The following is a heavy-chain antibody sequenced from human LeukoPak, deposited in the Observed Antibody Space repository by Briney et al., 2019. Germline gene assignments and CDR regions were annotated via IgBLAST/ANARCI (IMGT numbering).Heavy chain of an antibody. CDR3: ARTGLLWFGEFDYYYYYMDV. D-gene: IGHD3-10*01. CDR1: GYTFTGYY. V-gene: IGHV1-2*02. Sequence: ASVKVSCKASGYTFTGYYMHWVRQAPRQGLEWMGWINPNSGGTNYAQKFQGRVTMTRDTSISTAYMELSSLRSEDTAVYYCARTGLLWFGEFDYYYYYMDVWGKGTTVTVSS. J-gene: IGHJ6*03. CDR2: INPNSGGT.